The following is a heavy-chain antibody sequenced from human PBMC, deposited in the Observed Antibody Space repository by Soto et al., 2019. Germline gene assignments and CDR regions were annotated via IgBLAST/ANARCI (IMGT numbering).Heavy chain of an antibody. Sequence: SQTLSLTCAISGDGVSTNSAAWNWIRQSPSRGLEWLGRTYFRSRWYNDYAVSVKSRITINADTSKNQFSLHLNSVSPEDTAVYYCARDLESGYSNYYYYMDVWGKGTTVTVSS. CDR2: TYFRSRWYN. V-gene: IGHV6-1*01. J-gene: IGHJ6*03. D-gene: IGHD5-12*01. CDR1: GDGVSTNSAA. CDR3: ARDLESGYSNYYYYMDV.